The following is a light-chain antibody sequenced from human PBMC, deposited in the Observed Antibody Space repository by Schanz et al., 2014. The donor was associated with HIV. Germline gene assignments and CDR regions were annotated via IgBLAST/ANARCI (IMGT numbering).Light chain of an antibody. V-gene: IGLV2-8*01. CDR3: QSYDSSLSGNVV. J-gene: IGLJ2*01. Sequence: QSALTQPPSASGSPGQSVTIFCTGTSSDVGGYNFVSWYQQYPGKAPKLMIYEVTKRPSGVPGRFSGSKSGSTASLTVSGLQAEDEADYYCQSYDSSLSGNVVFGGGTKLTVL. CDR2: EVT. CDR1: SSDVGGYNF.